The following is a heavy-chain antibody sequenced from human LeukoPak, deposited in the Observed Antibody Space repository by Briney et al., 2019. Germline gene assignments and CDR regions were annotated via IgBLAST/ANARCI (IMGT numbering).Heavy chain of an antibody. V-gene: IGHV4-34*01. J-gene: IGHJ1*01. CDR3: ARTYGSGSQRGYFQH. D-gene: IGHD3-10*01. CDR1: GGSFSGYY. CDR2: INHSGST. Sequence: PSETLSLTCAVYGGSFSGYYWSWIRQPPGKGLEWIGEINHSGSTNYNPSLKSRVTISVDTSKNQFSLKLSSVTAADTAVHYCARTYGSGSQRGYFQHWGQGTLVTVSS.